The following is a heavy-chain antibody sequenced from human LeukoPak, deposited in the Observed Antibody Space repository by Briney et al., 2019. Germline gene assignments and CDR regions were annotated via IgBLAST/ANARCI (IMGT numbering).Heavy chain of an antibody. Sequence: ASVKVSCKASGYTFTSYGISWVRQAPGQGLEWMGWISANNGNTNYAQKLQGRVTMTTDTSTSTAYMELRSLRSDDTAVYYCARGPYCSSSSGYTTSYYYFMDVRGKGTTVTVS. D-gene: IGHD2-2*02. CDR1: GYTFTSYG. CDR2: ISANNGNT. V-gene: IGHV1-18*01. CDR3: ARGPYCSSSSGYTTSYYYFMDV. J-gene: IGHJ6*03.